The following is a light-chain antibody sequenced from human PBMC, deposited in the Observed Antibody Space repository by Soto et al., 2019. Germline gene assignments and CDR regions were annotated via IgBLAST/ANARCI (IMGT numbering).Light chain of an antibody. J-gene: IGKJ2*01. CDR1: QSVRSN. CDR3: QQYNNWPPVYT. CDR2: GAS. Sequence: EIVMTQSPATLSVSPGERATLSCRASQSVRSNLAWYQQKPGQAPRLLIYGASIRATGIPARFSGSGSGTEFTLTTTSLQPEDFAVYYCQQYNNWPPVYTFGQGTKLEIK. V-gene: IGKV3-15*01.